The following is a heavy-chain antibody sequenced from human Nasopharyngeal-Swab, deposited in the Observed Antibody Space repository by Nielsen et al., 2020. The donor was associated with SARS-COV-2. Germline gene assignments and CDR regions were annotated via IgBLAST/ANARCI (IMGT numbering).Heavy chain of an antibody. J-gene: IGHJ6*02. Sequence: SETLSLTCTVSGGFITSSSYYWGWIRQPPGKGLEWIGVIYYTGSAHYSPSLKSRVTISVDTSRNQFFLRVASVTAEDTAVYYCARQTGMDVWGQGTSVTVSS. V-gene: IGHV4-39*01. CDR2: IYYTGSA. CDR1: GGFITSSSYY. CDR3: ARQTGMDV.